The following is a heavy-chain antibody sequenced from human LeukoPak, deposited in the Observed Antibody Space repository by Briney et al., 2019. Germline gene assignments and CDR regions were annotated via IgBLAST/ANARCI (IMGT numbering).Heavy chain of an antibody. Sequence: GGSLRLSCAASGFTFSSYAMSWVRQAPGKGLEWVSAISGSGGSTYYADSVKGRFTISRDNSKNTLYLQMNNLRAEDTAVYYCAKAPPGYSSSWYGGYYFDYWGQGTLVTVSS. V-gene: IGHV3-23*01. J-gene: IGHJ4*02. CDR2: ISGSGGST. CDR3: AKAPPGYSSSWYGGYYFDY. CDR1: GFTFSSYA. D-gene: IGHD6-13*01.